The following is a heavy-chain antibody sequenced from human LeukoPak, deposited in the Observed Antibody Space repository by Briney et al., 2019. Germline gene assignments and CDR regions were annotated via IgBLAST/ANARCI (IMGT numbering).Heavy chain of an antibody. V-gene: IGHV6-1*01. CDR1: GDSVSSNSAA. Sequence: SQTLSLTCAISGDSVSSNSAAWNWIRQSPSRGLEWLGRTYYRSKWYNDYAVSVKSRITINPDTSKNQFSLKLSSVTAADTAVYYCARDGDIVVVPAAISGMYYYYGMDVWGQGTTVTVSS. D-gene: IGHD2-2*02. CDR2: TYYRSKWYN. J-gene: IGHJ6*02. CDR3: ARDGDIVVVPAAISGMYYYYGMDV.